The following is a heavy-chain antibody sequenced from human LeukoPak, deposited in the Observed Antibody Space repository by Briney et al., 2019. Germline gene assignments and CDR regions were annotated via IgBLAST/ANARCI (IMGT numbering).Heavy chain of an antibody. CDR2: IQYDGSNE. CDR3: AKDRCSNDSGCYYYYMDV. J-gene: IGHJ6*03. CDR1: GFTFSSYS. D-gene: IGHD2-15*01. V-gene: IGHV3-30*02. Sequence: GGSLRPSCAASGFTFSSYSMNWVRQAPGKGLEWVAYIQYDGSNEQYADSVKGRFSISRDSSKEILNLQMNSMRAEDTAVYYCAKDRCSNDSGCYYYYMDVWGKGTTVTIYS.